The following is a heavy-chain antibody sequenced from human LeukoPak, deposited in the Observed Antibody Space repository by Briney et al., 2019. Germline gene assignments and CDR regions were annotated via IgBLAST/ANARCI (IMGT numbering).Heavy chain of an antibody. D-gene: IGHD3-10*01. CDR1: GFTFDDYA. CDR2: VSWDGGST. CDR3: AKGWFGESGGSFDY. Sequence: GGSLRLSCAASGFTFDDYAMHWVRQAPGKGLGWVSLVSWDGGSTYYADSVKGRFTISRDNSKNSLYLQMNSLRAEDTALYYCAKGWFGESGGSFDYWGQGTLVTVFS. V-gene: IGHV3-43D*04. J-gene: IGHJ4*02.